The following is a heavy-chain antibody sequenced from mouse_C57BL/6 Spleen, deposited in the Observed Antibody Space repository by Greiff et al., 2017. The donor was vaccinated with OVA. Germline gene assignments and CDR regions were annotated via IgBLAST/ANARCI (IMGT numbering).Heavy chain of an antibody. CDR2: IYWDDDK. CDR3: ARRDYGSSLYYFDY. V-gene: IGHV8-12*01. Sequence: QVTLKESGPGILQSSQTLSLTCSFSGFSLSTSGMGVSWIRQPSGKGLEWLAHIYWDDDKRYNPSLKSRLTISKDTPRNQVFLKITSVDTADTATYYCARRDYGSSLYYFDYWGQGTTLTVSS. D-gene: IGHD1-1*01. CDR1: GFSLSTSGMG. J-gene: IGHJ2*01.